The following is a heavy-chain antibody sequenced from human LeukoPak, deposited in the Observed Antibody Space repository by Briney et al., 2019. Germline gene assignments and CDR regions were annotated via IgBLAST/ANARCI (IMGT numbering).Heavy chain of an antibody. CDR1: GDSVSSYDAT. CDR2: TYYRSKWGN. Sequence: SQPLSLTCGISGDSVSSYDATWNWVRQSPSGGLEWLGRTYYRSKWGNDYAVSVKSRITINPDTSKNQFSLHLNSVTPEDTAVYYCARVSSRAFDVWGQGTMVTVSP. CDR3: ARVSSRAFDV. J-gene: IGHJ3*01. D-gene: IGHD6-6*01. V-gene: IGHV6-1*01.